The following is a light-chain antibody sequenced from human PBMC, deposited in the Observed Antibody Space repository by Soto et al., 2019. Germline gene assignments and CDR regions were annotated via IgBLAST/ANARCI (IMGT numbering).Light chain of an antibody. CDR2: LNSDGSH. CDR3: QTWVTGIHI. CDR1: SGHSNYA. V-gene: IGLV4-69*01. J-gene: IGLJ2*01. Sequence: QSVLTQSPSASASLGASVKLTCTLSSGHSNYAIAWHQQQPEKGPRFLMKLNSDGSHSKGDGIPDRFSGSSSGAERYLTISTLQSEYEADYYCQTWVTGIHIFGGGTQLTVL.